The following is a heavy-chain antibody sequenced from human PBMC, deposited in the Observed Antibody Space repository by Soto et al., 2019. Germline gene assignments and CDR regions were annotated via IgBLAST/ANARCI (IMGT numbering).Heavy chain of an antibody. CDR3: GRDNVHYYDSSGYYSLVF. Sequence: ASVKVSCKASGGTFSSYAISWVRQAPGQGLEWMGGIIPIFGTANYAQKFQGRVTITADESTSTAYMELSSLRSEDTAVYYCGRDNVHYYDSSGYYSLVFWGQGTLVTVSS. D-gene: IGHD3-22*01. CDR2: IIPIFGTA. J-gene: IGHJ4*02. CDR1: GGTFSSYA. V-gene: IGHV1-69*13.